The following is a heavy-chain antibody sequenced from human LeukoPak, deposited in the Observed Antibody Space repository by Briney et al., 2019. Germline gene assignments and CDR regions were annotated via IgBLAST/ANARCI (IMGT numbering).Heavy chain of an antibody. V-gene: IGHV4-34*01. J-gene: IGHJ6*02. D-gene: IGHD3-9*01. CDR3: ARTSPSYDISTGYSLYYYYGMDV. Sequence: SETLSLTCAVYGGSFSGYYWSWIRQPPGKGLEWIGEINHSGSTNYNPSLKSRVTISVDASKNQFSLKLTSVTAADTAVYYCARTSPSYDISTGYSLYYYYGMDVWGQGTTVTVSS. CDR2: INHSGST. CDR1: GGSFSGYY.